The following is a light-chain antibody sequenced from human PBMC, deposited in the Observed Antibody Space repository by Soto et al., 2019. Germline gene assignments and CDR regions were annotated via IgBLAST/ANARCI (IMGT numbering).Light chain of an antibody. CDR2: SNT. CDR3: ATWDDSLNGVV. Sequence: QAVVTQPPSASGTPGQTIAISCSGGSSNIGSHTVNWFQQLPGTAPRLLIYSNTQRPSGVPDRFSGSKSGTSASLAISGLQSEYERDYYCATWDDSLNGVVFGGGTKLTVL. CDR1: SSNIGSHT. J-gene: IGLJ2*01. V-gene: IGLV1-44*01.